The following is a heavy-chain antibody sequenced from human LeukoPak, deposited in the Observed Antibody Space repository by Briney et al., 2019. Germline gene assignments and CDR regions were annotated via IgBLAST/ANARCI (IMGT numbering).Heavy chain of an antibody. CDR2: IIPIFGTA. D-gene: IGHD3-22*01. CDR3: ARDGYAGPSSGTMMNWFDP. CDR1: GGTFSSYA. J-gene: IGHJ5*02. V-gene: IGHV1-69*05. Sequence: ASVKVSCKASGGTFSSYAISWVRQAPGQGLEWMGGIIPIFGTANYAQKFQGRVTITTDESTSTAYMELSSLRSEDTAAYYCARDGYAGPSSGTMMNWFDPWGQGTLVTVSS.